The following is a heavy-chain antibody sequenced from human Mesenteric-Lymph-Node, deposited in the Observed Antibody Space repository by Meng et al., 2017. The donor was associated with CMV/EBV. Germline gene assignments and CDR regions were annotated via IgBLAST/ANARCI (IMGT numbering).Heavy chain of an antibody. CDR2: IYNTVNT. Sequence: SETLSLTCTVSGASFTTGGYYWNWIRQPPGKGLEWIDYIYNTVNTTVNPSLKSRVTIAIDTSTNQFSLELRSVTAADTSVYYCASDLPYDSENAFDVWGQGTMVTVSS. CDR1: GASFTTGGYY. CDR3: ASDLPYDSENAFDV. D-gene: IGHD3-3*01. V-gene: IGHV4-61*08. J-gene: IGHJ3*01.